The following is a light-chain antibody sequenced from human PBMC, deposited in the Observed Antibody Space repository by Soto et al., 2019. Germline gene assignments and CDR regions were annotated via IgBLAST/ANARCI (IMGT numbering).Light chain of an antibody. J-gene: IGKJ3*01. Sequence: EIFLTQSPATLSFSPCGGSTLSCRASQSVSSDFAWYQQKPCQAPRLLIYGASSRATGIPARFSGSGSGTEFTLTISSLQSEDFAVYYCQQYNKCPPTVGPGTKVD. V-gene: IGKV3-15*01. CDR2: GAS. CDR1: QSVSSD. CDR3: QQYNKCPPT.